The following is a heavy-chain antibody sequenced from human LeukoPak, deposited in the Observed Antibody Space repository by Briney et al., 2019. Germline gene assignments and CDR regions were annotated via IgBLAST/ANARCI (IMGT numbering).Heavy chain of an antibody. Sequence: GGSLRLSCAASGFTLSSYAMSWVRQAPGKGLEWVSSISGSGGSIYYADSVKGRLTISRDNSKNTLYLQMNSLRAEDTAVYYCAKEVSGSPNFDYWGQGTLVTVSS. CDR3: AKEVSGSPNFDY. CDR2: ISGSGGSI. V-gene: IGHV3-23*01. J-gene: IGHJ4*02. D-gene: IGHD3-10*01. CDR1: GFTLSSYA.